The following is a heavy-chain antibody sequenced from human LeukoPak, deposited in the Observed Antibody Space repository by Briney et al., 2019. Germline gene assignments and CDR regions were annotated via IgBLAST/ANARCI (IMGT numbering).Heavy chain of an antibody. CDR3: TKSDHFDY. D-gene: IGHD2-21*02. Sequence: GGSLRLSCAVSGFTLGNYWMHWVRQAPGKGLVWVSRGEGDGRTSTYADSVKGRFTISRDNAKNTLYLQMNSLRAEDTAVYYCTKSDHFDYWGQGTLVTVSS. J-gene: IGHJ4*02. V-gene: IGHV3-74*03. CDR2: GEGDGRTS. CDR1: GFTLGNYW.